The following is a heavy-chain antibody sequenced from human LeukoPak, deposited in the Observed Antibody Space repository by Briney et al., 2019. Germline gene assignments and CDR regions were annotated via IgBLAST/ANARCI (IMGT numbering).Heavy chain of an antibody. CDR3: ASGYYDSSGYYWGGDY. D-gene: IGHD3-22*01. CDR1: GGSISSSSYY. CDR2: IYFRGTT. Sequence: SETLSLTCIVSGGSISSSSYYWGWVRQPPGKGLEWIGNIYFRGTTYYNPSLTSRVTISVDRSKNQFSLKLTSVTAADTAVYYCASGYYDSSGYYWGGDYWGQGTLVTVSS. J-gene: IGHJ4*02. V-gene: IGHV4-39*01.